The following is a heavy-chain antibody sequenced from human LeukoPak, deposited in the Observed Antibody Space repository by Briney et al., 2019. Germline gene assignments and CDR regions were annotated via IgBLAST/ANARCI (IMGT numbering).Heavy chain of an antibody. V-gene: IGHV3-23*01. CDR2: ISRSGST. Sequence: GGSLRLSCAASGFTFSAYDMQWVRQAPGKGPEWVSGISRSGSTYYRDSVKGRFTISRDNSKNTLYLQMNSLRAEDTAVYYYAKGPRITVFGVADSTGWFDPWGQGTLVTVSS. D-gene: IGHD3-3*01. CDR3: AKGPRITVFGVADSTGWFDP. CDR1: GFTFSAYD. J-gene: IGHJ5*02.